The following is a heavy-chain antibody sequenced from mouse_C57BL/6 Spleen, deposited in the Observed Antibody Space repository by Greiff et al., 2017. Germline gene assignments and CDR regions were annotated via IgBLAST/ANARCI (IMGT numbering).Heavy chain of an antibody. V-gene: IGHV2-6*01. Sequence: VQRVESGPGLVAPSQSLSITCTVSGFSLTSYGVDWVRQSPGKGLEWLGVIWGVGSTNYNSALKSRLSISKDNSKSQVFLKMNSLQTDDTAMYYCARSSYETMDYWGQGTSVTVSS. CDR2: IWGVGST. J-gene: IGHJ4*01. CDR1: GFSLTSYG. CDR3: ARSSYETMDY. D-gene: IGHD1-1*01.